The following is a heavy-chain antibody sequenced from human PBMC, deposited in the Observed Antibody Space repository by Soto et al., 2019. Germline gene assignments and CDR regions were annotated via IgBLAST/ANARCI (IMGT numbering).Heavy chain of an antibody. D-gene: IGHD1-7*01. CDR1: GFSFSSDS. V-gene: IGHV3-21*01. Sequence: PGGSLRLSCAASGFSFSSDSMGWVRQAPGKGLEWVSSISSSGSFKNYADSVKGRFTISRDNAKNSLYLQMSGLKDEDTAGYYCARDPPTGTTLDWADSWGPRTLVTVSS. CDR3: ARDPPTGTTLDWADS. J-gene: IGHJ4*02. CDR2: ISSSGSFK.